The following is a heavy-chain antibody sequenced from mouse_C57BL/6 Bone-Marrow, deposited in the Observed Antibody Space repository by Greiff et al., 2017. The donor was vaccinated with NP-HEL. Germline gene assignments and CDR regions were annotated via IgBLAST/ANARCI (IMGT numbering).Heavy chain of an antibody. V-gene: IGHV14-4*01. CDR3: TTQIYYGLDY. D-gene: IGHD2-1*01. J-gene: IGHJ2*01. CDR2: IDPENGDT. CDR1: GFNIKDVY. Sequence: VQLQQSGAELVRPGASVKLSCTASGFNIKDVYMHWVKQRPEQGLEWIGWIDPENGDTEYASKFQGKATITADTSSNTAYLQLSSLTSEDTAVYYCTTQIYYGLDYWGQGTTLTVSS.